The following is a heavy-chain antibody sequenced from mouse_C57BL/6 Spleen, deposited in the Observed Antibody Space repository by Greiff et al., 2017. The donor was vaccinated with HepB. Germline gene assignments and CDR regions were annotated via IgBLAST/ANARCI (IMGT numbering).Heavy chain of an antibody. CDR2: INPGSGGT. D-gene: IGHD2-2*01. Sequence: QVQLKQSGAELVRPGTSVKLSCKASGYAFTNYFIEWVEQRPGQGLEWIGLINPGSGGTNYNEKFKGKATLTADKSSSTAYLQHSSLRSEESAVYFGARSGGYAFACWGQGALVTVSS. CDR3: ARSGGYAFAC. V-gene: IGHV1-54*01. J-gene: IGHJ3*01. CDR1: GYAFTNYF.